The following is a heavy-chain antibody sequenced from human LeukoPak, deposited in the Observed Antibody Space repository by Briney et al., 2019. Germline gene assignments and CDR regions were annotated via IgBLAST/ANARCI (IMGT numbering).Heavy chain of an antibody. D-gene: IGHD6-13*01. J-gene: IGHJ4*02. V-gene: IGHV1-2*02. CDR2: INPNSGGT. CDR3: ARVAAAGTGGVDY. Sequence: GASVKVSCKASGYTFTGYYMHWVRQAPGQGLEWMGWINPNSGGTNYAQKFQGRVAMTRGTSISTAYMELSRLRSDDTAVYYCARVAAAGTGGVDYWGQGTLVTVSS. CDR1: GYTFTGYY.